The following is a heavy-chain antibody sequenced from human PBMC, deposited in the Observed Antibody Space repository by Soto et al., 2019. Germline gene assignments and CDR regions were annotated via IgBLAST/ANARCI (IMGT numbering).Heavy chain of an antibody. V-gene: IGHV1-3*01. CDR2: HNGYNGQT. D-gene: IGHD1-1*01. J-gene: IGHJ5*02. CDR1: ENTFSTYL. CDR3: AGPHDSAGLGT. Sequence: GASVKISCKASENTFSTYLVHWVRQVHGQGLEWIGWHNGYNGQTEYSQKFQGRVTITRDTSAKTAYLELRSLTSEDTAVYYCAGPHDSAGLGTWGQGTLVTVSS.